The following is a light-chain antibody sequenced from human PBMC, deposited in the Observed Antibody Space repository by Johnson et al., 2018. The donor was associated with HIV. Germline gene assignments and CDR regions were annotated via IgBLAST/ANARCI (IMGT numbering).Light chain of an antibody. CDR1: SSNIGNNY. CDR2: EKN. J-gene: IGLJ1*01. V-gene: IGLV1-51*02. CDR3: AAWDSGLGAHYV. Sequence: QSVLTQPPSVSAAPGQKVTISCSGSSSNIGNNYVSWYQQLPGTAPKLLIYEKNKRPSGIPDRFSASKSGTSATLDITGLQTGDEADYYWAAWDSGLGAHYVFGTGTKVTVL.